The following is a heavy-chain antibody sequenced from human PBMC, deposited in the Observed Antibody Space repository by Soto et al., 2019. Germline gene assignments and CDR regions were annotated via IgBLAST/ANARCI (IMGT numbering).Heavy chain of an antibody. Sequence: GGSLRLSCAASGFTFSSYAVNWVRQAPGKGLEWVSIITSGNTTYYADSVKGRFTISRDNSKNTLYLQMNSLRAEDTAIYYCAKPQSTSGYYYGMDVWGQGTTVTVSS. CDR3: AKPQSTSGYYYGMDV. D-gene: IGHD4-4*01. J-gene: IGHJ6*02. V-gene: IGHV3-23*01. CDR1: GFTFSSYA. CDR2: ITSGNTT.